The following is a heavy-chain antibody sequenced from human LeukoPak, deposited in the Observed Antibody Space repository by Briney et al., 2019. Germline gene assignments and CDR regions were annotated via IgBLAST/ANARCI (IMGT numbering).Heavy chain of an antibody. CDR1: GFTFDDFA. D-gene: IGHD3-10*01. Sequence: GGSLRLSCAASGFTFDDFAMHWVRQVPGKGLEWVSGISWNGGSIGYADSVEGRFTISRDNAKNSVYLQMDSLRPEDTAFYFCAKDGTSVSRGRGHYFDYWGQGTQVTVSS. J-gene: IGHJ4*02. V-gene: IGHV3-9*01. CDR2: ISWNGGSI. CDR3: AKDGTSVSRGRGHYFDY.